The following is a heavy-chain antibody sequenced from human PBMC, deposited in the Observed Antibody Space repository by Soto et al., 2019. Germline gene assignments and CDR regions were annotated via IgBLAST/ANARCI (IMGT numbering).Heavy chain of an antibody. CDR3: AASYGSGYRAFDY. J-gene: IGHJ4*02. Sequence: QVQLVQSGAEVKKPGSSVKVSCKASGDTFSFYTINWVRQAPGLGLEWMGRVNPILSMSNYAQKFQGRVTMNADKSTSTDYMALRSLRSEDTAFYYCAASYGSGYRAFDYWGQGALVSVSS. V-gene: IGHV1-69*02. D-gene: IGHD3-10*01. CDR2: VNPILSMS. CDR1: GDTFSFYT.